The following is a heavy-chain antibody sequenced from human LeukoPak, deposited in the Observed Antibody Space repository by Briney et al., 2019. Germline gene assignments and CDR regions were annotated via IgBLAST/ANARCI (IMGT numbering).Heavy chain of an antibody. CDR2: INHSGST. CDR3: ARASSGWYDAFDI. J-gene: IGHJ3*02. Sequence: SETLSLTCAVYGGSFSGYYWSWIRQPPGKGLEWIGEINHSGSTNYNPSLKSRVTISVDTSKDQFSLKLSSVTAADTAVYYCARASSGWYDAFDIWGQGTMVTVSS. V-gene: IGHV4-34*01. CDR1: GGSFSGYY. D-gene: IGHD6-19*01.